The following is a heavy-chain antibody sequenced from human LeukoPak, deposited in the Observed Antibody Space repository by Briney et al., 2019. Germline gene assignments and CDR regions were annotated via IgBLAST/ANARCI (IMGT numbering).Heavy chain of an antibody. J-gene: IGHJ4*02. CDR2: KWYDVSNK. CDR1: GVTFSSHL. V-gene: IGHV3-33*01. CDR3: ARYLEALWFGENSGGLDY. Sequence: GGSLRHSCGASGVTFSSHLMHWVRQAPGKGLEWVAVKWYDVSNKYYADSVKGRLTISRDNSKNTLCLQMNSLRAEDTAVYYCARYLEALWFGENSGGLDYWGQGTLVTVSS. D-gene: IGHD3-10*01.